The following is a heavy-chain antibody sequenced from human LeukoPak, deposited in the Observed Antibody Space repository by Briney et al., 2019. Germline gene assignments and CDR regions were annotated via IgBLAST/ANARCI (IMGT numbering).Heavy chain of an antibody. CDR3: ASVYSSGWFWDY. Sequence: ASVKVSCKASGYTFTGYHMHWVRQAPGQGLEWMGWTNPNSGGTNYAQEFQGRVTMTRDTSISTAYMELSNLRSDDTAMYYCASVYSSGWFWDYWGQGTLVTVSS. J-gene: IGHJ4*02. V-gene: IGHV1-2*02. CDR2: TNPNSGGT. D-gene: IGHD6-19*01. CDR1: GYTFTGYH.